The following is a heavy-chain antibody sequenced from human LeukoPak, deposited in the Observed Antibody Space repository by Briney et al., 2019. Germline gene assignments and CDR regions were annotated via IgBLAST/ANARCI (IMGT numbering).Heavy chain of an antibody. J-gene: IGHJ2*01. CDR3: AKCRGGGGEYWHFDL. Sequence: GGSLRLSCAASGLPFSSFAMVWVRQAPGKGLEWVSALSGPATGAIYADSVRGRFTISRDNFKNTLYPQMNSLRAEDSAVYYCAKCRGGGGEYWHFDLWGRGILVSVSS. V-gene: IGHV3-23*01. D-gene: IGHD2-15*01. CDR1: GLPFSSFA. CDR2: LSGPATGA.